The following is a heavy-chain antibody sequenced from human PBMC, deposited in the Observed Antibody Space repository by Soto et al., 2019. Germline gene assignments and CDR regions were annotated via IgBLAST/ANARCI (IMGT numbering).Heavy chain of an antibody. Sequence: VSCKTSGYTFTGYYIHWVRQAPGQGLEWMGWISPNSGDTNYAQKFQGRVTMTRDTSISTAYMELSRLRSDDTAVYYCARRAGSSSVDWFDPWGQGTLVTVSS. V-gene: IGHV1-2*02. D-gene: IGHD6-6*01. J-gene: IGHJ5*02. CDR3: ARRAGSSSVDWFDP. CDR2: ISPNSGDT. CDR1: GYTFTGYY.